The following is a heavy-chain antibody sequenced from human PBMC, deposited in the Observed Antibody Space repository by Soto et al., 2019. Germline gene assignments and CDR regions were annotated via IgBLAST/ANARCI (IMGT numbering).Heavy chain of an antibody. D-gene: IGHD5-12*01. CDR2: IGTAGET. CDR1: GFTFHSYD. CDR3: ARDGYNPYYGMDV. J-gene: IGHJ6*02. V-gene: IGHV3-13*01. Sequence: LRLSCAASGFTFHSYDMHWVRQATGKGLEWVSGIGTAGETYYLGSVKGRFTISRENAENSLYLQMNTLRAGDTAVYYCARDGYNPYYGMDVWGQGTTVTVSS.